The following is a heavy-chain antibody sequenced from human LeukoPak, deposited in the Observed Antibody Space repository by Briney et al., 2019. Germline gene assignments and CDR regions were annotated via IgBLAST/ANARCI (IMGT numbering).Heavy chain of an antibody. CDR3: AGNIAARLDY. D-gene: IGHD6-6*01. J-gene: IGHJ4*02. CDR2: IDHSGST. V-gene: IGHV4-34*01. Sequence: SETLSLTCAVSGGSFSGYYWSWIRQPPGKGLEWIGEIDHSGSTNYNLSLKSRVTISVDTSKNQFSLKLSSVTAADTAVYYCAGNIAARLDYWGQGTLVTVSS. CDR1: GGSFSGYY.